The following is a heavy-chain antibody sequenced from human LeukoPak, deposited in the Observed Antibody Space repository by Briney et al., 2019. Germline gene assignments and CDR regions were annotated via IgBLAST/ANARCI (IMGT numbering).Heavy chain of an antibody. J-gene: IGHJ6*02. V-gene: IGHV3-74*01. Sequence: QSGGSLRLSCAASSFILSSYWVHWARQAPGKGLVWVSHIKGDGSSTSYADSVKGRFTISRDNAKNTLYRQIDGQRIEETAVYYCARGRNYAMDVWGQGTTVTVSS. CDR1: SFILSSYW. CDR3: ARGRNYAMDV. CDR2: IKGDGSST.